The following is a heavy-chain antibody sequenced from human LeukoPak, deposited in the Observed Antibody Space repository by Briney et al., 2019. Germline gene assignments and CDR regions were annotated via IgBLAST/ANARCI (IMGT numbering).Heavy chain of an antibody. CDR1: GGSISTYS. CDR2: IYASAST. V-gene: IGHV4-4*07. D-gene: IGHD2-15*01. Sequence: SETLSLTCTVSGGSISTYSWSWIPEPAGKRLEWIGRIYASASTNYNPSLKSRVTMSVDTSKNQFSLKLSSVTAADTAVYYCARVEVAPDDAFDIWGQGTMVTVSS. J-gene: IGHJ3*02. CDR3: ARVEVAPDDAFDI.